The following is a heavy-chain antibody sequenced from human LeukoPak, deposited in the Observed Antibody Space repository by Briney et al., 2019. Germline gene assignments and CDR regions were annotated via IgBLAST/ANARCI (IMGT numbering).Heavy chain of an antibody. Sequence: ASVKVSCKASGGTFISYAISWVRQAPGQGLEWMGGIIPIFGTANYAQKLQGRVTITADESTSTAYMELSSLRSEDTAVYYCARTPSSRFSNWFDPWGQGTLVTVSS. CDR3: ARTPSSRFSNWFDP. D-gene: IGHD3-3*01. CDR2: IIPIFGTA. CDR1: GGTFISYA. J-gene: IGHJ5*02. V-gene: IGHV1-69*13.